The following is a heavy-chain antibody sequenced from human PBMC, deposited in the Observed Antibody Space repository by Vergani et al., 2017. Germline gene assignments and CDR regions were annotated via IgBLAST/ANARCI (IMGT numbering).Heavy chain of an antibody. CDR3: ASLLSGVYGSGSYYKV. D-gene: IGHD3-10*01. CDR1: GGSISSSNW. J-gene: IGHJ4*02. V-gene: IGHV4-4*02. CDR2: IYHSGST. Sequence: QVQLQESGPGLVTPSGTLSLTCAVSGGSISSSNWWSWVRQPPGKGLEWLGEIYHSGSTNYNPSLKSRVTISVDKSKNQFSLKLSSVTAADTAVYYCASLLSGVYGSGSYYKVWGQGTLVTVSS.